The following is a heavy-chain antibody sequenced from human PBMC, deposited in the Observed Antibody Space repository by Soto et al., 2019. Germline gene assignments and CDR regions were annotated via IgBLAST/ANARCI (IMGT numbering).Heavy chain of an antibody. Sequence: SGGSLRLSCAASGXTFSSYGMHWVRQAPGKGLEWVAVIWYDGSNKYYADSVKGRFTISRDNSKNTLYLQMNSLRAEDTAVYYCARDSSITIFGVAYNWFDPWGQGTLVTVSS. CDR1: GXTFSSYG. CDR3: ARDSSITIFGVAYNWFDP. J-gene: IGHJ5*02. V-gene: IGHV3-33*01. CDR2: IWYDGSNK. D-gene: IGHD3-3*01.